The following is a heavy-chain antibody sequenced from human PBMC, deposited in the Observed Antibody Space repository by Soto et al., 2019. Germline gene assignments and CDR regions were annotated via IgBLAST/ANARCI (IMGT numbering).Heavy chain of an antibody. CDR1: GFTFSSYG. CDR3: ARGWGIAAAGSAFDI. D-gene: IGHD6-13*01. J-gene: IGHJ3*02. CDR2: IWYDGSNK. V-gene: IGHV3-33*08. Sequence: GGSLRLSCAASGFTFSSYGMHWVRQAPGKGLEWVAVIWYDGSNKYYADSVKGRFTISRDNSKNTLYLQMNSLRAEDTAVYCCARGWGIAAAGSAFDIWGQGTMVTVSS.